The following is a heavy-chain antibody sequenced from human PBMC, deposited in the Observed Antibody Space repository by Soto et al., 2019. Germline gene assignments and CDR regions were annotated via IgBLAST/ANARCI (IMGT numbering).Heavy chain of an antibody. CDR2: VSIGGST. CDR3: AKRRGAGGHFDY. CDR1: GFTFSSYA. D-gene: IGHD2-15*01. Sequence: DVQLLESGGGLVQPEGSLRLSCAASGFTFSSYAMGWVRQGPGKGLEWVAVVSIGGSTHYADSVRGRFTISRDNSKNTLSLQMNSPTGEGTAVYFCAKRRGAGGHFDYWGQGALVTVSS. V-gene: IGHV3-23*01. J-gene: IGHJ4*02.